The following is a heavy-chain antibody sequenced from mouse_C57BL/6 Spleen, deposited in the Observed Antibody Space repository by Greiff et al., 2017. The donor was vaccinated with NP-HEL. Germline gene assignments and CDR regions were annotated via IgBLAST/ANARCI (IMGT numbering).Heavy chain of an antibody. CDR1: GYTFTSYW. V-gene: IGHV1-55*01. D-gene: IGHD1-1*01. Sequence: QVQLQQPGAELVKPGASVKMSCKASGYTFTSYWITWVKQRPGQGLEWIGDIYPGSGSTNYNEKFKSKATLTVDTSSSTAYMQLSSLTSEDSAVYYCARWGFTTPVASDWFAYWGQGTLVTVSA. CDR2: IYPGSGST. CDR3: ARWGFTTPVASDWFAY. J-gene: IGHJ3*01.